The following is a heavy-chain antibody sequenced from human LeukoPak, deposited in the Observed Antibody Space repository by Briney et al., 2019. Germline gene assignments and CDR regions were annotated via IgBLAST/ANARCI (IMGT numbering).Heavy chain of an antibody. CDR2: IIPIFGTA. Sequence: GASVKVSCKASGGTFSSYAISWVRQAPGQGLEWMGGIIPIFGTANYAQKFQGRVTITADESTSTAYMELSSLRSEDTAVYYCARLSGSYYGFYYFDYWGQGTLVTVSS. J-gene: IGHJ4*02. V-gene: IGHV1-69*13. D-gene: IGHD1-26*01. CDR3: ARLSGSYYGFYYFDY. CDR1: GGTFSSYA.